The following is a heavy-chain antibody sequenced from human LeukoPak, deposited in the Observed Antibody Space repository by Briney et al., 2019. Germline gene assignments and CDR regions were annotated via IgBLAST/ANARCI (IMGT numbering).Heavy chain of an antibody. V-gene: IGHV3-33*01. CDR1: GFTFSSYG. D-gene: IGHD4-17*01. CDR3: ASRTGLYGDYGMDV. Sequence: PGGSLRLSCAASGFTFSSYGMHWVRQAPGKGLEWVAVIWYDGSNKYYADSVKGRFTISRDNSKNTLYLQMNSLTAEDTAVYYCASRTGLYGDYGMDVWGQGTTVTVSS. J-gene: IGHJ6*02. CDR2: IWYDGSNK.